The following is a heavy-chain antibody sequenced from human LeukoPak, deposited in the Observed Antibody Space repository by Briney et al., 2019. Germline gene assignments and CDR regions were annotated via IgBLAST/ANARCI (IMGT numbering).Heavy chain of an antibody. V-gene: IGHV1-8*01. J-gene: IGHJ6*02. Sequence: GASLKVSCKASGYTFTSYDINWVRQATGQGLEWMRWMNPNSGNTGYAQKFQGRVTMTRDTSTSTVYMELSSLRSEDTAVYYCARASTHCSGGSCYFPESYGMDVWGQGTTVTVSS. CDR2: MNPNSGNT. CDR1: GYTFTSYD. D-gene: IGHD2-15*01. CDR3: ARASTHCSGGSCYFPESYGMDV.